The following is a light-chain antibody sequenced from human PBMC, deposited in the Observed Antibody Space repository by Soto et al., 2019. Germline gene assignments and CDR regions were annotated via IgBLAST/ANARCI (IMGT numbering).Light chain of an antibody. V-gene: IGKV3D-20*02. CDR3: QQRSNWPPALT. CDR2: DAS. CDR1: QSVSSSY. Sequence: EIVLTQSPGTLSLSPGGRATLSCRASQSVSSSYLAWYQQKPGQAPRLLIYDASNRATGIPARFSGSGSGTDFTLTISSLEPEDFAVYYCQQRSNWPPALTFGGGTKVDIK. J-gene: IGKJ4*01.